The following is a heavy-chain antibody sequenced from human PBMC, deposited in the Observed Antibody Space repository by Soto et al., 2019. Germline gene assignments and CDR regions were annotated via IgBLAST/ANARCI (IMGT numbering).Heavy chain of an antibody. CDR3: AREKRSYYYDSSGSAPYYGMDV. V-gene: IGHV1-69*13. CDR1: GGTFSSYA. CDR2: IIPIFGTA. J-gene: IGHJ6*02. Sequence: SVKVSCKASGGTFSSYAISWVRQAPGQGLEWMGGIIPIFGTANYAQKFQGRVTITADESTSTAYMELSSLRSEDTAVYYCAREKRSYYYDSSGSAPYYGMDVWGQGTTVTVSS. D-gene: IGHD3-22*01.